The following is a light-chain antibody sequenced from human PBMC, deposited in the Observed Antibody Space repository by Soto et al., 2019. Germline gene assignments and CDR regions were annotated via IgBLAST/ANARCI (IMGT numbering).Light chain of an antibody. CDR2: GAS. Sequence: IGMTKAPATLSVSKGERATVPCRASQSVRNNLAWYQQKPGQAPRLLIYGASTRATGIPARFSISGYGTEFTLTISRPQSADFAAYYCQQYNNWPLTIGGGTKVDIK. CDR3: QQYNNWPLT. CDR1: QSVRNN. J-gene: IGKJ4*01. V-gene: IGKV3-15*01.